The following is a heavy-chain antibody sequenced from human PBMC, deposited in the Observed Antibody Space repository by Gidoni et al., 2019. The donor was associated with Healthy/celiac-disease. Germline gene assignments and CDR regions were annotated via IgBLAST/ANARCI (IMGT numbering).Heavy chain of an antibody. V-gene: IGHV3-53*01. CDR3: ARDLVYSGYVDPGSYYYYGMDV. CDR1: GFTVSSNY. CDR2: IYSGGST. Sequence: EVQLVESGGGLIQPGGSLRLSCAASGFTVSSNYMSWVRQAPGKGLEWVSVIYSGGSTYYADSVKGRFTISRDNSKNTLYLQMNSLRAEDTAVYYCARDLVYSGYVDPGSYYYYGMDVWGQGTTVTVSS. D-gene: IGHD5-12*01. J-gene: IGHJ6*02.